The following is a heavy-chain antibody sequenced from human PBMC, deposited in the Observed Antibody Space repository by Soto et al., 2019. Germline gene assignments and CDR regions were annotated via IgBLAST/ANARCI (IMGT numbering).Heavy chain of an antibody. V-gene: IGHV1-46*01. CDR1: GYTFTSYY. D-gene: IGHD3-3*01. J-gene: IGHJ6*02. Sequence: SVKVSCKASGYTFTSYYMHWVRQAPGQGLEWMGIINPSGGSTSYAQKFQGRVTMTRDTSTSTVYMELSSLRSEDTAVYYCARDPTIETKYYDFWSGYSGMDVWGQGTTVTVSS. CDR2: INPSGGST. CDR3: ARDPTIETKYYDFWSGYSGMDV.